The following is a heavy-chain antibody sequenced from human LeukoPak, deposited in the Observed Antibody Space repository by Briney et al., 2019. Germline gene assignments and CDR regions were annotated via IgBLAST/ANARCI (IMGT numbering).Heavy chain of an antibody. CDR3: ARLRAMAGHRGGFDF. V-gene: IGHV4-39*07. J-gene: IGHJ3*01. CDR1: GDSISYHNYY. CDR2: VYYTGNN. D-gene: IGHD6-19*01. Sequence: SETLSLTCTVSGDSISYHNYYWDWIRQPPGQGLEWIGTVYYTGNNYYNSSLKSRVVISVDTSKNQFSLQLSSMTAADTAVYYCARLRAMAGHRGGFDFWGQGTMVTVSS.